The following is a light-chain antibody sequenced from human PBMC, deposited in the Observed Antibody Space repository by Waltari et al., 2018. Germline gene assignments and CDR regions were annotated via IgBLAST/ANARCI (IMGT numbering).Light chain of an antibody. CDR1: SNDVGGYGY. J-gene: IGLJ1*01. CDR2: EVS. V-gene: IGLV2-14*01. CDR3: SSHTSTVPHV. Sequence: QSALTQPAFVSGSPGQSITIYCTGTSNDVGGYGYVSWYQQYPGKAPQLVIYEVSYRASGISTRFSGSKSGNTASLTISGLQAEDEADYYCSSHTSTVPHVFGTGTRVTVV.